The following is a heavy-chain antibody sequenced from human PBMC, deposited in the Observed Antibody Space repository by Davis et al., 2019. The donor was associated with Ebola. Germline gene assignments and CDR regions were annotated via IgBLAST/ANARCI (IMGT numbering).Heavy chain of an antibody. CDR2: IYSGGTTRYA. CDR3: ARDGIAAAEGGMDV. V-gene: IGHV3-66*01. J-gene: IGHJ6*02. CDR1: GFTVRSTY. Sequence: GGSLRLSCAASGFTVRSTYMSWVRQAPGKGLEWVSVIYSGGTTRYADYADSVKGRFTISRDYSKNTLYLQMNSLRAEDTAVYYCARDGIAAAEGGMDVWGQGTTVTVSS. D-gene: IGHD6-13*01.